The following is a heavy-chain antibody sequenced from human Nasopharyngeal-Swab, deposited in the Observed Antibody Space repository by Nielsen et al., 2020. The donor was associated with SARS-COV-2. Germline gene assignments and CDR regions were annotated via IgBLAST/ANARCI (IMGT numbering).Heavy chain of an antibody. D-gene: IGHD6-6*01. CDR1: GGSISSYY. V-gene: IGHV4-59*01. Sequence: GSLRLSCTFSGGSISSYYWSWIRQPPGKGLEWIGYIYYSGSTNYNPSLKSRVTISVDTSKNQFSLKLSSVTAADTAVYYCARVLIAARYYYYMDVWGKGTTVTVSS. CDR2: IYYSGST. CDR3: ARVLIAARYYYYMDV. J-gene: IGHJ6*03.